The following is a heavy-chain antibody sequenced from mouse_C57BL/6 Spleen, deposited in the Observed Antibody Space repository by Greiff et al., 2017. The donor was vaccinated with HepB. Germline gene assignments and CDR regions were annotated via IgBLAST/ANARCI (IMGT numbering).Heavy chain of an antibody. J-gene: IGHJ2*01. V-gene: IGHV3-8*01. CDR2: ISYSGST. Sequence: EVQRVESGPGLAKPSQTLSLTCSVTGYSITSDYWNWIRKFPGNKLEYMGYISYSGSTYYNPSLKSRISITRDTSKNQYYLQLNSVTTEDTATYYCARIPYYYGSSPYYFDYWGQGTTLTVSS. CDR1: GYSITSDY. CDR3: ARIPYYYGSSPYYFDY. D-gene: IGHD1-1*01.